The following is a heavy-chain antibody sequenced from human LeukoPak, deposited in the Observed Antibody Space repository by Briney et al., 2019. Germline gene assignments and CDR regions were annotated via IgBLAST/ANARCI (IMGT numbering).Heavy chain of an antibody. CDR2: ISGSGGST. D-gene: IGHD4-17*01. CDR1: GYXFTDHD. V-gene: IGHV3-23*01. J-gene: IGHJ4*02. Sequence: GGSLRLSCTAYGYXFTDHDMVWVRQAPGKGLEWVSAISGSGGSTYYADSVKGRFTISRDNSKNTLYLQMNSLRAEDTAVYYCAKRAYGDYVGLYYFDYWGQGTLVTVSS. CDR3: AKRAYGDYVGLYYFDY.